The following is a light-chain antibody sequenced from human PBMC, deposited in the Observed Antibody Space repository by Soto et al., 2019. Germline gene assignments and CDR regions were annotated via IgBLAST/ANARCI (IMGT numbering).Light chain of an antibody. CDR2: GAS. CDR3: QQYNKWPPYT. Sequence: EIVMTQSPATLSVSPGEIATLSCRASQIVSSNLAWYQQKPGQGPRLLIYGASTRATSIPARFSGSRYGTEFPHTINSLQSEYFAVDYCQQYNKWPPYTFGQGPKLEIK. CDR1: QIVSSN. J-gene: IGKJ2*01. V-gene: IGKV3-15*01.